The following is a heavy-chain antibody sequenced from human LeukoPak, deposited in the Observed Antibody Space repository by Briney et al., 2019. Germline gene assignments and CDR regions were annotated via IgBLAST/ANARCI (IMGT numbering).Heavy chain of an antibody. Sequence: SVKVSCKASGGTFSSYAISWVRQAPGQGLEWMGGIIPIFGTANCAQKFQGRVTITADESTSTAYMELSSLRSEDTAVYYCARAGITIFGVVIGEPLDYWGQGTLVTVSS. CDR3: ARAGITIFGVVIGEPLDY. CDR1: GGTFSSYA. D-gene: IGHD3-3*01. J-gene: IGHJ4*02. V-gene: IGHV1-69*13. CDR2: IIPIFGTA.